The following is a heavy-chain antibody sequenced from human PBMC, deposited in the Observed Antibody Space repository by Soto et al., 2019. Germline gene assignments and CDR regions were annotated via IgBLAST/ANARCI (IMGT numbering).Heavy chain of an antibody. D-gene: IGHD5-12*01. J-gene: IGHJ5*02. Sequence: QVHLVQSGVEVKTPGASVKVSCQASGYTFFTYDISWVRQAPGQGLEWMGWISTYSGDTKYAQKFQGRVTMTTDTPTTTAYLELGTLRSDDTAVYYGAKNHGPTTSEKGFDPWGQGTLVTVSS. CDR3: AKNHGPTTSEKGFDP. CDR2: ISTYSGDT. V-gene: IGHV1-18*01. CDR1: GYTFFTYD.